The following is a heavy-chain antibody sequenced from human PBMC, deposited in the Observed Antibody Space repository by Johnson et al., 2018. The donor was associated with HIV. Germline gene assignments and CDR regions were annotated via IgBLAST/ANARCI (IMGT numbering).Heavy chain of an antibody. J-gene: IGHJ3*02. Sequence: VQLVESGGGLVKPGGSLRLSCAASGFTFSNAWMSWVRQAPGKGLEWVANIKQDGSEKYYVDSVKGRFTISRDNAKNSLYLQMNSLRAEDTAVYYCAKERAYIRTFDIWGQGTMVTVSS. CDR3: AKERAYIRTFDI. CDR2: IKQDGSEK. D-gene: IGHD5-18*01. V-gene: IGHV3-7*01. CDR1: GFTFSNAW.